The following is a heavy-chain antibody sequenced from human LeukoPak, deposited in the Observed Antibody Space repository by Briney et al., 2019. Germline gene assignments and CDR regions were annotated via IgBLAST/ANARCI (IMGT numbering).Heavy chain of an antibody. CDR3: ARDIWFGELCYFDY. Sequence: GGSLRLSCAASGYTFNSYGMHRVRQAPGKGLEWVAVIWYDGSNKYYADSVKGRFTISRDNSKNTLYLQMNSLRAEDTAVYYCARDIWFGELCYFDYWGQGTLVTVSS. CDR1: GYTFNSYG. J-gene: IGHJ4*02. CDR2: IWYDGSNK. V-gene: IGHV3-33*01. D-gene: IGHD3-10*01.